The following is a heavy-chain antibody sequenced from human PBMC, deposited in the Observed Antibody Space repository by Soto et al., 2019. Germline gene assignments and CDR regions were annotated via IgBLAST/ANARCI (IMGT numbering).Heavy chain of an antibody. D-gene: IGHD5-18*01. CDR3: ARANKEGYSYGWTLPDY. Sequence: QVQLQESGPGLVKPSQTLSLTCTVSGGSISSGGYYWSWIRQHPGKGLEWIGYIYYSGSTYYNPSLKSRVTMAVDTSKNQFSLKLSSVTAADTAVYYCARANKEGYSYGWTLPDYWGQGTLVTVSS. CDR1: GGSISSGGYY. V-gene: IGHV4-31*03. CDR2: IYYSGST. J-gene: IGHJ4*02.